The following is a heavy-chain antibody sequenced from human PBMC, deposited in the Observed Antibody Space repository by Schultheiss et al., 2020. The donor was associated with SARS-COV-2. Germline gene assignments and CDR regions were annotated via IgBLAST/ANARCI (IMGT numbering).Heavy chain of an antibody. V-gene: IGHV1-18*04. CDR1: GYTFTGSG. J-gene: IGHJ6*02. CDR3: ASIIAARGSYYYYAMDV. D-gene: IGHD6-6*01. Sequence: ASVKVSCKTSGYTFTGSGFTWVRQAPGQGLEWVGWISSRNGNTHYAQKVQGRVTISTDTSTNTTYMELRSLRSDDTALYYCASIIAARGSYYYYAMDVWGQGTTVTVSS. CDR2: ISSRNGNT.